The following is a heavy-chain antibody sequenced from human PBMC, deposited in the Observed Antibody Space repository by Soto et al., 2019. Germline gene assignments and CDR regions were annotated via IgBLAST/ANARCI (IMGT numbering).Heavy chain of an antibody. CDR3: ATVGGYSYGYDY. D-gene: IGHD5-18*01. CDR1: GGSVSSGSYY. CDR2: INHSGST. Sequence: QVQLQESGPGLVKPSETLSLTCTVSGGSVSSGSYYWSWIRQPPGKGLEWIGEINHSGSTNYNPSLKSRVTISVDTSKSQFSLKLSSVTAADTAVYYCATVGGYSYGYDYWGQGTLVTVSS. V-gene: IGHV4-61*01. J-gene: IGHJ4*02.